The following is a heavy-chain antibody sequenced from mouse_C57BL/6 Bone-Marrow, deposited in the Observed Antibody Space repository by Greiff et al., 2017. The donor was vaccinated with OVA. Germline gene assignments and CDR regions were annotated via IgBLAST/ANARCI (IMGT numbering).Heavy chain of an antibody. CDR1: GFSFNTYA. Sequence: EVKLVESGGGLVQPKGSLKLSCAASGFSFNTYAMNWVRQAPGKGLEWVARIRSKSNNYATYYADSVKDRLTISRDDSESMLYLQMNNLKTEDTAMYYCVVDSSGYLDDWGQGTTLTVSS. J-gene: IGHJ2*01. CDR3: VVDSSGYLDD. CDR2: IRSKSNNYAT. D-gene: IGHD3-2*02. V-gene: IGHV10-1*01.